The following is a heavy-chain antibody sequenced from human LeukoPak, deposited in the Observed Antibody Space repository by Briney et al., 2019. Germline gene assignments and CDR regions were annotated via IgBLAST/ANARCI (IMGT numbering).Heavy chain of an antibody. CDR2: INPNSGGT. J-gene: IGHJ4*02. CDR1: GYTFTGYY. CDR3: ARVSCSGGSCYPFRNPLDY. Sequence: ASVKVSCKASGYTFTGYYMHWVRQAPGQGLEWMGWINPNSGGTNYAQKFQGRVTMTRDTSISTAYMELSRLRSDDTAVYYCARVSCSGGSCYPFRNPLDYWGQGTLVTVSS. V-gene: IGHV1-2*02. D-gene: IGHD2-15*01.